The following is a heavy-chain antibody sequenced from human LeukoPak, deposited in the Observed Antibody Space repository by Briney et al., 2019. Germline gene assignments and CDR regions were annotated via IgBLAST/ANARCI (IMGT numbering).Heavy chain of an antibody. Sequence: SGTLSLTCTVSGGSISSSNWWSWVRQPPGKGLEWIGEIYYSGNTNYNPSLKSRVAISVDKSKNQFSLNLNSVTAADTAVYYCPRTVSGAFDLWGQGRLVTVSS. J-gene: IGHJ3*01. CDR1: GGSISSSNW. CDR2: IYYSGNT. V-gene: IGHV4-4*02. CDR3: PRTVSGAFDL. D-gene: IGHD4-17*01.